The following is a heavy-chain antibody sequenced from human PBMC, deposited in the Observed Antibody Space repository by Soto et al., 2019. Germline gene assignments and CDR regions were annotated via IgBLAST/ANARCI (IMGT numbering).Heavy chain of an antibody. D-gene: IGHD3-16*02. Sequence: QVQLQESGPGLVKPSETLPLTCTVSGGSISSYYWSWIRQPPGKGLEWIGYIYYSGSTNYNPSLKSRVTISVDTSKNQFSLKLSSVTAADTAVYYCARAGEVMITFGGVIPRWFDPWGQGTLVTVSS. V-gene: IGHV4-59*01. CDR1: GGSISSYY. CDR2: IYYSGST. CDR3: ARAGEVMITFGGVIPRWFDP. J-gene: IGHJ5*02.